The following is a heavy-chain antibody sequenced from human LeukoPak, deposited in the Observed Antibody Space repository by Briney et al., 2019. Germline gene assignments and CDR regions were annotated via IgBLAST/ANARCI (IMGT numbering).Heavy chain of an antibody. D-gene: IGHD3-10*01. CDR1: GGSFSGYY. Sequence: SETLSLTCAVYGGSFSGYYWSWIRQPPGKGLEWIGEINHSGSTNYNPSLKSRVTISVDTSKNQFSLKLSSVTAADTAVYYCARATTMVRGVIPLAFDYWGQGTLVTVSS. V-gene: IGHV4-34*01. J-gene: IGHJ4*02. CDR2: INHSGST. CDR3: ARATTMVRGVIPLAFDY.